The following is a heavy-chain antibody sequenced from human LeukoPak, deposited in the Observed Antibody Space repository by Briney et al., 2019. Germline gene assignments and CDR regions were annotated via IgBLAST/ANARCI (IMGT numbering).Heavy chain of an antibody. Sequence: GASVKVSCKASGYTFTDYYMHWVRQAPRQGLEWMGWINPNSGGTNYAQKSQGRVTMTRDTSISTAYMELSRLRSDDTAVYYCARDHRLDEGYFDYWGQGTLVTVSS. CDR2: INPNSGGT. CDR3: ARDHRLDEGYFDY. CDR1: GYTFTDYY. V-gene: IGHV1-2*02. J-gene: IGHJ4*02. D-gene: IGHD6-19*01.